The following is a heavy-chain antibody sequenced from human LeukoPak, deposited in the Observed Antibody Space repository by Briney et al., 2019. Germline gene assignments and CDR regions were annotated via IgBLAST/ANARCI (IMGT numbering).Heavy chain of an antibody. V-gene: IGHV4-34*01. Sequence: GSLRLSCAASGFTFSNAWMSWVRQPPGKGLEWIGEINHSGSTNYNPSLKSRVTISVDTSKNQFSLKLSSVTAADTAVYYCARGECDSSAPCFDYWDQGTLVTVSS. D-gene: IGHD3-22*01. CDR2: INHSGST. J-gene: IGHJ4*02. CDR3: ARGECDSSAPCFDY. CDR1: GFTFSNAW.